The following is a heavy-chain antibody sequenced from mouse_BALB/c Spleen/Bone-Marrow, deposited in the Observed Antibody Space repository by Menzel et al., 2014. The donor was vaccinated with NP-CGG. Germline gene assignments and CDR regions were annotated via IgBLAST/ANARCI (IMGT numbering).Heavy chain of an antibody. CDR3: ARNDGYYRAMDY. V-gene: IGHV1-82*01. CDR1: GYAFSSSW. Sequence: QVHVKQSGPELVKPGASVKISCKASGYAFSSSWMNWVKQRPGQGLEWIGRIYPGDGDTNHNGKFKGKATLTADKSSTTAYMQLSSLTSVDSAVYFCARNDGYYRAMDYWGQGTSVTVSS. J-gene: IGHJ4*01. CDR2: IYPGDGDT. D-gene: IGHD2-3*01.